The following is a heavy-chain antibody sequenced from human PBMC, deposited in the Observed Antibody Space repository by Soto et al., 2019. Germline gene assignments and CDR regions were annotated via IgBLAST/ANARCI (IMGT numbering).Heavy chain of an antibody. CDR3: VSLSRTPDALLSFGDQ. D-gene: IGHD3-10*01. CDR2: IKEDGSEK. Sequence: EVQLVESGGGLVQPGGSLRLSCAASGFTFSGHWMSWVRQAPGKGLEWVANIKEDGSEKYYVDSVKGRFTISRDNAKNPLFLQMNSLRAEDTAVYYCVSLSRTPDALLSFGDQWGQGTLVTVSS. CDR1: GFTFSGHW. J-gene: IGHJ4*02. V-gene: IGHV3-7*03.